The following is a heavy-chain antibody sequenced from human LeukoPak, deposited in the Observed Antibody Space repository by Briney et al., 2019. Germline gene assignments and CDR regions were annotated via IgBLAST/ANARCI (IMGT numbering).Heavy chain of an antibody. D-gene: IGHD3-22*01. Sequence: GASVKVSCKASGGTFSSYAISWVRQAPGQGLEWMGGIIPIFGTANYAQKFQGRVTITTDESTSTAYMELSSLRSEDTAVYYCARGTYYHDSSGYYNFDYWGQGTLVTVSS. V-gene: IGHV1-69*05. J-gene: IGHJ4*02. CDR3: ARGTYYHDSSGYYNFDY. CDR1: GGTFSSYA. CDR2: IIPIFGTA.